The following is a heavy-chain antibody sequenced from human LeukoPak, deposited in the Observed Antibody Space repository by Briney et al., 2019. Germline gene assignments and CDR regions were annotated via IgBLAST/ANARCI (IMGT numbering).Heavy chain of an antibody. CDR3: AKDPGVGDGYNSASDAFDI. CDR1: GFTFSSYA. Sequence: GGSLRLSCAASGFTFSSYAMSWVRQAPGKGLEWVSAISGSGGSTYYADSAKGRFTISRDNSKNTLYLQMNSLRAEDTAVYYCAKDPGVGDGYNSASDAFDIWGQGTMVTVSS. J-gene: IGHJ3*02. CDR2: ISGSGGST. D-gene: IGHD5-24*01. V-gene: IGHV3-23*01.